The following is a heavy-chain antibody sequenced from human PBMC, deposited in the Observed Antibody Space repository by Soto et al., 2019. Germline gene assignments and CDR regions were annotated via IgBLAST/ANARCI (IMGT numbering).Heavy chain of an antibody. CDR2: ISAHNGNT. CDR3: AGGRYGDY. Sequence: QVHLVQSGAEVKKPGASVKVSCKGSGYAFTTYGITWVRQAPGQGLEWMGWISAHNGNTNYAQKLQDRVTVTRDTSTSTDYMELRSLRSDDTAVYYCAGGRYGDYWGQGALVPVSS. J-gene: IGHJ4*02. D-gene: IGHD1-1*01. CDR1: GYAFTTYG. V-gene: IGHV1-18*01.